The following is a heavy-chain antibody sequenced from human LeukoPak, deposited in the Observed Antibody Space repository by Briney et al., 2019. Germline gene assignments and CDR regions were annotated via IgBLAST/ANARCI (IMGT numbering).Heavy chain of an antibody. CDR2: ISGSGGST. D-gene: IGHD3-3*01. CDR3: AKDPFITTHLYYFDY. CDR1: GFTFSSYA. J-gene: IGHJ4*02. V-gene: IGHV3-23*01. Sequence: GGFLRLSCAASGFTFSSYAMSWVRQAPGKGLEWVSAISGSGGSTYYADSVKGRFTISRDNSKNTLYLQMNSLRAEDTAVYYCAKDPFITTHLYYFDYWGQGTLVTVSS.